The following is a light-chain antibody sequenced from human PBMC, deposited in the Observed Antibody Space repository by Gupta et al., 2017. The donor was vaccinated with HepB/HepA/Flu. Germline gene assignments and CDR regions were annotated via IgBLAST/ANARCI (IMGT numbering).Light chain of an antibody. CDR3: LQRIMWPRT. Sequence: IVWTQSPATLPLSPGERATLSCRASQSISNRLDWYQQKPGQAPRLFIYDASNRAPGIPARFSGSGSGTDFTLTISSLEPEDFAVYYCLQRIMWPRTFGQGTKLEIK. CDR1: QSISNR. CDR2: DAS. J-gene: IGKJ2*01. V-gene: IGKV3-11*01.